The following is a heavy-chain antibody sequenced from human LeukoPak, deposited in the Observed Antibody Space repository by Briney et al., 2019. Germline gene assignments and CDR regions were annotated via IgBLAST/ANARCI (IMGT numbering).Heavy chain of an antibody. Sequence: GGSLRLSCAASGFTVSSNYMSWVRQAPGKGLEWVSVIYSGGSTYYADSVKGRFTLSRDNSKNTLYLQMNSLRAEDTAVYYCARVVLYYDFWSAYFLDWGQGTLVTVSS. CDR2: IYSGGST. J-gene: IGHJ4*02. CDR1: GFTVSSNY. CDR3: ARVVLYYDFWSAYFLD. V-gene: IGHV3-66*01. D-gene: IGHD3-3*01.